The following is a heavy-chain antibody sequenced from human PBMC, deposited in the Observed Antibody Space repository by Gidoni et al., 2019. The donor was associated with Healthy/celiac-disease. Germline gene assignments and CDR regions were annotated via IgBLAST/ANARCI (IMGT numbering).Heavy chain of an antibody. Sequence: EVQLVASGGGLVQPGGSLRLSCAASGLTISSYTMNWVRQAPGKGLGWVSDFSSSSSTKYYADSVKGRFTISRDNAKNSLYLQMNSLRAEDTAVYDCARHSPSNWNDENTPMDVWGQGTTVTVSS. V-gene: IGHV3-48*01. D-gene: IGHD1-1*01. CDR2: FSSSSSTK. CDR1: GLTISSYT. CDR3: ARHSPSNWNDENTPMDV. J-gene: IGHJ6*02.